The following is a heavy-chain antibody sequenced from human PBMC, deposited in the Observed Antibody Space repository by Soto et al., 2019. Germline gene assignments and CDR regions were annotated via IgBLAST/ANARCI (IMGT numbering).Heavy chain of an antibody. V-gene: IGHV3-23*01. D-gene: IGHD6-13*01. Sequence: EVQLLESGGGLVQPGGSLRLSCAASGFTFSSYAMSWVRQAPGKGLEWVSAISGSGGSTYYADSVKGRFTISRDNSKNTLYLQMNSLRAEDTAVYYCAKDRALIAAAGSGIDYWGQGTLVTVSS. J-gene: IGHJ4*02. CDR2: ISGSGGST. CDR1: GFTFSSYA. CDR3: AKDRALIAAAGSGIDY.